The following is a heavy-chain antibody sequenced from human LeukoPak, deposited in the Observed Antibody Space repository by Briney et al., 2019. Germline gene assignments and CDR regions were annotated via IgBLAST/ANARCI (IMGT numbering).Heavy chain of an antibody. CDR1: GFTFSSYS. D-gene: IGHD2-2*02. V-gene: IGHV3-21*01. Sequence: GGSLRLSCAASGFTFSSYSMNWVRQAPGKGLEWVSSISSSSSYIYYADSVKGRFTIYRDNAKNSLYLQMNSLRAEDTAVYYCARTNELGYCSSTSCYTVFYMDVWGKGTTVTVSS. CDR3: ARTNELGYCSSTSCYTVFYMDV. J-gene: IGHJ6*03. CDR2: ISSSSSYI.